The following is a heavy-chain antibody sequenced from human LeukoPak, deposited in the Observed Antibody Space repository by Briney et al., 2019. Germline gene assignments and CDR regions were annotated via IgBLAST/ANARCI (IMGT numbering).Heavy chain of an antibody. V-gene: IGHV4-61*02. Sequence: SETLSLTCTVSGGSISSGSYYWSWIRQPAGKGLEWIGRIYTSGSTNYNPSLKSRVTISVDTSKNQFSLKLSSVTAADTAVYYCARRPTGGRGYSYGYGPSNWFDPWGQGTLVTVSS. CDR2: IYTSGST. CDR1: GGSISSGSYY. D-gene: IGHD5-18*01. CDR3: ARRPTGGRGYSYGYGPSNWFDP. J-gene: IGHJ5*02.